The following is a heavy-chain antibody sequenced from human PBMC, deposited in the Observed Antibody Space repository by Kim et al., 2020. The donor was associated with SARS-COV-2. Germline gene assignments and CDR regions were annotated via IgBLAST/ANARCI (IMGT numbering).Heavy chain of an antibody. CDR1: GGTFSSYA. V-gene: IGHV1-69*13. CDR3: AREKTAWIQLWPVGYYYGMDV. CDR2: IIPIFGTA. Sequence: SVKVSCKASGGTFSSYAISWVRQAPGQGLEWMGGIIPIFGTANYAQKFQGRVTITADESTSTAYMELSSLRSEDTAVYYCAREKTAWIQLWPVGYYYGMDVWGQGTTVTVSS. D-gene: IGHD5-18*01. J-gene: IGHJ6*02.